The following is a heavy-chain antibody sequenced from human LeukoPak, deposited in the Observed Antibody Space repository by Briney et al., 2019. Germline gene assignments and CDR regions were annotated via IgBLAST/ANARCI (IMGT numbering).Heavy chain of an antibody. D-gene: IGHD6-19*01. CDR2: ISYDGSNK. Sequence: GGSLRLSCAASGFIFSDYAMYWVRQAPGKGLEWVAVISYDGSNKYYADPVKGRFTISRDNSKNTLYLQMNSLRAEDTAVYYCARAPSKQWLVHYDYWGQGTLVTVSS. J-gene: IGHJ4*02. CDR3: ARAPSKQWLVHYDY. CDR1: GFIFSDYA. V-gene: IGHV3-30-3*01.